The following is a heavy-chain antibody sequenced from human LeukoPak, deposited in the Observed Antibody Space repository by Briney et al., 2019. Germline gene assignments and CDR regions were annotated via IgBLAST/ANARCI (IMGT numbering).Heavy chain of an antibody. Sequence: PGGSLRLSCAVSGFTLSSYAMSWVRQAPGKWLEWVSGIGGSGGSTYYADSVKGRFTISRDNSKNTLYLQMNSLRAEDTAVYYCAKDGRSTTPGYWGQGTLVTVSS. CDR1: GFTLSSYA. V-gene: IGHV3-23*01. CDR2: IGGSGGST. J-gene: IGHJ4*02. CDR3: AKDGRSTTPGY. D-gene: IGHD2-2*01.